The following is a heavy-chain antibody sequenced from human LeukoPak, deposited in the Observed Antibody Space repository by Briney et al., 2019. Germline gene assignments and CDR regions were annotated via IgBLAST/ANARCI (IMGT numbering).Heavy chain of an antibody. CDR2: ISASGGSS. D-gene: IGHD6-19*01. J-gene: IGHJ4*02. Sequence: GGSLRLSCAASAFTLSNYAINWVRQAPGKGLEWVSAISASGGSSYYADSVRDRFTISRDNSKNMLYLKMSSLRAEDTAVYYCAKEMALGIAVAGFFDFWGQGTLVTVSS. CDR3: AKEMALGIAVAGFFDF. V-gene: IGHV3-23*01. CDR1: AFTLSNYA.